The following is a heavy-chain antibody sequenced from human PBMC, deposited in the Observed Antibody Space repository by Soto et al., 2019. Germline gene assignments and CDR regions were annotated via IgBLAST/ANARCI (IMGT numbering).Heavy chain of an antibody. CDR3: ALASFDY. CDR1: GYTFTSYY. J-gene: IGHJ4*02. V-gene: IGHV1-46*03. CDR2: INPSGGDT. Sequence: QVQVVQSGTEVKKPGASVKISCKASGYTFTSYYIHWVRQAPGQGLEWMGIINPSGGDTSYAQKFQGRVTMTRDTYTRTVYMELSSLRSEDTAVYYCALASFDYWGQGTLVTVSS.